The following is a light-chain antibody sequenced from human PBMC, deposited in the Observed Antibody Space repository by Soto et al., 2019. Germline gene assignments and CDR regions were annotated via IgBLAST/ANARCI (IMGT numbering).Light chain of an antibody. V-gene: IGLV1-47*01. J-gene: IGLJ2*01. CDR1: SSNIGSNY. Sequence: QAVVTQPPSASGTPGQRVTISCSGSSSNIGSNYVFWYQQFPGTAPKLLIYRSNQRPSGVPDRFSGSKSGSSASLAISGLRSEDEADYYCAAWDDSLSGHVVFGGGTKLTVL. CDR2: RSN. CDR3: AAWDDSLSGHVV.